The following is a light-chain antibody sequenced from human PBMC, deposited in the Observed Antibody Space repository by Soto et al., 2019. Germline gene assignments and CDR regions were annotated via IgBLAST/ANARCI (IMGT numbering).Light chain of an antibody. J-gene: IGKJ2*01. CDR2: GAS. CDR1: QSVSSGY. CDR3: QQYGISQNT. Sequence: ETVMTQSPGTLSLSPGERATLSCRASQSVSSGYLAWYQQKPGQAPRLLIFGASNRATGIPDRFTGSGSGTDFTLTSSRLEPEDCAVYYCQQYGISQNTFGQGTKLEIK. V-gene: IGKV3-20*01.